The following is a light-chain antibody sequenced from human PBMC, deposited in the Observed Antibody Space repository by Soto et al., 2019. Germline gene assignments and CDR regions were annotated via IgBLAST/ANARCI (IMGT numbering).Light chain of an antibody. V-gene: IGKV3-20*01. CDR1: QSVSTNF. CDR3: QQYGSTSWT. Sequence: EIVLTQSPGTLSLSPGEGATLSCRASQSVSTNFFAWHQQKPGQAPRLLIYGASSRANGIPDRFSGSGSGTDFTLTISRLEPEDFAVYYCQQYGSTSWTFGQGTKV. CDR2: GAS. J-gene: IGKJ1*01.